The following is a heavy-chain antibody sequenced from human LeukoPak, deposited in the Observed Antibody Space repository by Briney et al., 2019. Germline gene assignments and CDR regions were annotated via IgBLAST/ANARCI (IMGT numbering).Heavy chain of an antibody. CDR1: GYTLTELS. V-gene: IGHV1-24*01. CDR2: FDPEDGET. CDR3: ATAVDYGSGSYLNWFDP. D-gene: IGHD3-10*01. J-gene: IGHJ5*02. Sequence: SVKFSCKVSGYTLTELSMHWVRQAPGKGLEWMGGFDPEDGETIYAQKFQGRVTMTEDTSTDTAYMELSSLRSEDTAVYYCATAVDYGSGSYLNWFDPWGQGTLVTVSS.